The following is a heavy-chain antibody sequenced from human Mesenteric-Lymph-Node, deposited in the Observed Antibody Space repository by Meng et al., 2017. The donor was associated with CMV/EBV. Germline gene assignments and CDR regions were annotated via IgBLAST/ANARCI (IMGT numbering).Heavy chain of an antibody. CDR3: ARDHPNTGYYGMDV. V-gene: IGHV3-53*01. J-gene: IGHJ6*02. CDR2: IYSGGTT. CDR1: GFTVSSDY. D-gene: IGHD3-10*01. Sequence: GESLKISCAASGFTVSSDYMSWVRQAPGKGLEWVSIIYSGGTTYYGDSVKGRFTISRDNAKNSLFLQMNSLRVEDTAVYYCARDHPNTGYYGMDVWGQGTTVTVSS.